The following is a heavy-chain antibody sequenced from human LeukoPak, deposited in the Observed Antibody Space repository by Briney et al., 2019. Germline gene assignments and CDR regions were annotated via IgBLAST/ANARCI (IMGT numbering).Heavy chain of an antibody. CDR3: ARDHIVGATNFDS. V-gene: IGHV3-7*01. CDR1: GFSFSSYW. J-gene: IGHJ4*02. Sequence: GGCLRLSCAVSGFSFSSYWMSWVRQAPGKGLEWVANIKQDGSEKYYVDSVKGRFTISRDNAKNSLYLQMNSLRAEDTAVYYCARDHIVGATNFDSWGQGSLVTVSS. CDR2: IKQDGSEK. D-gene: IGHD1-26*01.